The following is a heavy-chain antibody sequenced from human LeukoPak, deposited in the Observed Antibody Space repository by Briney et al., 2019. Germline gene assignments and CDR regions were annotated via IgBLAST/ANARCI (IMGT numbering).Heavy chain of an antibody. CDR1: GFTFSSYG. J-gene: IGHJ6*02. CDR2: IWYDGSNK. V-gene: IGHV3-33*01. CDR3: ARDNDGMDV. D-gene: IGHD2-8*01. Sequence: PGVSLRLSCAASGFTFSSYGMHWVRQAPGKGLEWVAVIWYDGSNKYYADSVKGRFTISRDNSKNTLYLQMNSLRAEDTAVYYCARDNDGMDVWGQGTTVTVSS.